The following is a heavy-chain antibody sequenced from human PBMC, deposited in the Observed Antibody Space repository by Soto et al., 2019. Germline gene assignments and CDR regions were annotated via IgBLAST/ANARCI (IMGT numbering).Heavy chain of an antibody. CDR3: AGAPLVPAAIGYRTDNTWFDP. CDR2: MNPNSGNT. D-gene: IGHD2-2*01. Sequence: GASVKVSCKASGYTFTIYDINWVRQATGQGLEWMGWMNPNSGNTGYAQKFQGRVTMTRNTSISTAYMELSSLRSEDTAVYYCAGAPLVPAAIGYRTDNTWFDPGGQGTLVTVPS. J-gene: IGHJ5*02. V-gene: IGHV1-8*01. CDR1: GYTFTIYD.